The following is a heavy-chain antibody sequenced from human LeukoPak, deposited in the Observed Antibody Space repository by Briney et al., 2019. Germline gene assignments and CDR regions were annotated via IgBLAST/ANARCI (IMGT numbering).Heavy chain of an antibody. V-gene: IGHV4-39*01. CDR1: GGSISSSTYY. D-gene: IGHD2-2*01. J-gene: IGHJ3*02. CDR3: ARSYCSSSCYAVGAFDI. CDR2: IHYSGST. Sequence: PSDTLSLTCTVSGGSISSSTYYWCWIRQPPGKGLEWMGSIHYSGSTYYNPSLKSRVTISVDMSKNQFSLKLSSVTAAETAVYYCARSYCSSSCYAVGAFDIWGQGTVVTVSS.